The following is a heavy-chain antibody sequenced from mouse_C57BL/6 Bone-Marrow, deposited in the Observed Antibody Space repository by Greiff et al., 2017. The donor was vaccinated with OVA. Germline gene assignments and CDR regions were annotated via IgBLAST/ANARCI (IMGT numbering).Heavy chain of an antibody. CDR1: GYSITSGYY. V-gene: IGHV3-6*01. CDR3: ARGGLLRNWYFDV. CDR2: ISYDGSN. D-gene: IGHD2-3*01. J-gene: IGHJ1*03. Sequence: VQLQQSGPGLVKPSQSLSLTCSVTGYSITSGYYWNWIRQFPGNKLEWMGYISYDGSNNYNPSLKNRISITRDTSKNQFFLKLNSVTTEDTATYYCARGGLLRNWYFDVWGTGTTVTVSS.